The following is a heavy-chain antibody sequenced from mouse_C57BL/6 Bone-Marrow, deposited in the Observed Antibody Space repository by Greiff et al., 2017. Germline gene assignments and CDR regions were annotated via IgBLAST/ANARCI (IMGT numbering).Heavy chain of an antibody. CDR3: GVVYDYDDFDY. V-gene: IGHV1-76*01. D-gene: IGHD2-4*01. J-gene: IGHJ2*01. CDR2: IYPGSGNT. Sequence: QVQLQQSGAELVRPGASVKLSCKASGYTFTDYYINWVKQRPGQGLEWIARIYPGSGNTYYNEKFKGKATLTAEKSSSTAYMQLSSLTSEDSAVYFCGVVYDYDDFDYWGQGTTLTVSS. CDR1: GYTFTDYY.